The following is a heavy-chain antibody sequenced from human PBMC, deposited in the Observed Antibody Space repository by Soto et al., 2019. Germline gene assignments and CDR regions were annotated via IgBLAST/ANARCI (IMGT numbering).Heavy chain of an antibody. CDR1: GYIFVNYG. CDR3: VMVDNYVTPTPQDV. Sequence: QVQLVQSGDEVKKPGASVKVSCKASGYIFVNYGIAWVRQAPGQGLEWMGWISPYTGNTHSATKVQGRLPMTTDTSTSTAYMDLGSLTSDDTAVYYCVMVDNYVTPTPQDVWGQGTTVTVSS. V-gene: IGHV1-18*01. CDR2: ISPYTGNT. D-gene: IGHD3-16*01. J-gene: IGHJ6*02.